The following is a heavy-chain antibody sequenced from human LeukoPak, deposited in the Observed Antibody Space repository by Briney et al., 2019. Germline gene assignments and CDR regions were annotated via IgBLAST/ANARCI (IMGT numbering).Heavy chain of an antibody. J-gene: IGHJ5*02. V-gene: IGHV1-18*01. CDR3: ARDRRAVAGSLSWFDP. D-gene: IGHD6-19*01. CDR1: GYSFTSYA. Sequence: ASVKVSCKASGYSFTSYAIVWVRQAPGQGLEWTGWISAYNGNTNYAQKVQGRVTMTTDTSTSTAYMELRSLRSDDTAVYYCARDRRAVAGSLSWFDPWGQGTLVTVYS. CDR2: ISAYNGNT.